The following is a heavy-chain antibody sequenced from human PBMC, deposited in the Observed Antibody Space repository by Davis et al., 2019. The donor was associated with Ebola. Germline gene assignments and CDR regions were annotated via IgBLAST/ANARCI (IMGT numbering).Heavy chain of an antibody. CDR3: VRNYYVSGSYWSRRGPTYTNWFDP. J-gene: IGHJ5*02. V-gene: IGHV4-59*12. CDR2: IYYSGST. D-gene: IGHD3-10*01. CDR1: GGSISSYY. Sequence: SETLSLTCTVSGGSISSYYWSWIRQPPGKGLEWIGYIYYSGSTNYNPSLKSRVTMSMDTSKNQFSLQLNSVTPEDTAVYYCVRNYYVSGSYWSRRGPTYTNWFDPWGQGTLVSVSS.